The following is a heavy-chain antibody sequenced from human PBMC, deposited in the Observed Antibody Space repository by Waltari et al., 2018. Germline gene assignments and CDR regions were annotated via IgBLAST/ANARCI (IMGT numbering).Heavy chain of an antibody. V-gene: IGHV4-38-2*01. J-gene: IGHJ5*02. D-gene: IGHD2-21*02. Sequence: QVQLQESGPGLVKPSETLSLTCAVSGYSISSGYYWGWLRQPPGKGLEWIGSIYHSGSTYYNPSLKSRVTISVDTSKNQFSLKLSSVTAADTAVYYCARPLGGGNSKWFDPWGQGTLVTVSS. CDR2: IYHSGST. CDR3: ARPLGGGNSKWFDP. CDR1: GYSISSGYY.